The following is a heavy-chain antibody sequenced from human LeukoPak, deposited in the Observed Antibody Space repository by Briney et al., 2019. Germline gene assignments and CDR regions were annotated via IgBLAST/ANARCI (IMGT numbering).Heavy chain of an antibody. CDR1: GGSISGSSYY. CDR3: ATKKTRRYCGGDCYDYYYYGMDV. CDR2: GFDSGSA. D-gene: IGHD2-21*02. J-gene: IGHJ6*02. Sequence: SETLSLTCIVSGGSISGSSYYWAWIRQPPGKGLEWIGSGFDSGSAYYSPSLEGRVIISVDTSKNQFSLKLSSVTAADTAVYYCATKKTRRYCGGDCYDYYYYGMDVWGQGTTVTVSS. V-gene: IGHV4-39*01.